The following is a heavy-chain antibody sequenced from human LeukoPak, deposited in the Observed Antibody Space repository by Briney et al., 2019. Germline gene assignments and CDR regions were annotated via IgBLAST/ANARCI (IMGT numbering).Heavy chain of an antibody. CDR1: GGSFSGYY. J-gene: IGHJ5*02. V-gene: IGHV4-34*01. D-gene: IGHD3-16*01. CDR3: ARHYGP. Sequence: PSETLSLTCAVYGGSFSGYYWSWIRQPPGEGLEWIGEINHSGSTNYNPSLKSRVTISVGKSKNQFSLKLNSVTAADTAVYYCARHYGPWGQGTLVTVSS. CDR2: INHSGST.